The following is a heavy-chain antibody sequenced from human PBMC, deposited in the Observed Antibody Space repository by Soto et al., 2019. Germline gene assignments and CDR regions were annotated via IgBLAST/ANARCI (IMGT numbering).Heavy chain of an antibody. Sequence: SVKVSCKASGGTFSSYTISWVRQAPGQGLEWMGRIIPLLGIANYAQKFQGRVTITADKSTSTAYMELSSLRSEDTAVYYCARGLYPADGSFDYWGQGTLVTVSS. J-gene: IGHJ4*02. CDR1: GGTFSSYT. CDR2: IIPLLGIA. V-gene: IGHV1-69*02. D-gene: IGHD6-13*01. CDR3: ARGLYPADGSFDY.